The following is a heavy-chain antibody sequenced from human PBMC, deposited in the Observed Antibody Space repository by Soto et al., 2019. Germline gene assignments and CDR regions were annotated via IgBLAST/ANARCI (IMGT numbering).Heavy chain of an antibody. CDR2: INPSGGST. V-gene: IGHV1-46*03. J-gene: IGHJ6*03. Sequence: ASVKVSCKASGYTLTSYYIHWVRQAPGQRLEWMGIINPSGGSTSYAQKFQGRVTMTRDTSTSTVYMEVSGLRSEDTAVYYCARDQEPSTLYYDYYYMDVWGKGTTVTVSS. CDR3: ARDQEPSTLYYDYYYMDV. CDR1: GYTLTSYY.